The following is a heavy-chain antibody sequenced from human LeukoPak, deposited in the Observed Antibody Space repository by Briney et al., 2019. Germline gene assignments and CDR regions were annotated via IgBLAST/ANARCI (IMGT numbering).Heavy chain of an antibody. J-gene: IGHJ3*01. CDR1: GFTFSSYG. CDR2: VNWDGGST. Sequence: GGTLRLSCAASGFTFSSYGMSWVRQVPGKGLEWVSAVNWDGGSTGYADSMKGRFTISRDNAKNSLYLQLNSLRDEDTALYYCARDTGLITIFGVVIPGAFDLWGQGTMVTVSS. V-gene: IGHV3-20*04. D-gene: IGHD3-3*01. CDR3: ARDTGLITIFGVVIPGAFDL.